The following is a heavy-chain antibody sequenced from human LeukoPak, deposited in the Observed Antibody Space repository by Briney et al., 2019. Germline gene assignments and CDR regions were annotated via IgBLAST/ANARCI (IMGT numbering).Heavy chain of an antibody. V-gene: IGHV1-2*02. Sequence: ASVKVSCKASGYTFSDHYMNWVRQAPGQGLEWMGWINPHSGGTNYAQKFQGRVTMTRDTSISTAYMELGRLRSEDTAVYYCARAIAARRSDYWGQGTLVTVSS. D-gene: IGHD6-6*01. CDR1: GYTFSDHY. CDR2: INPHSGGT. CDR3: ARAIAARRSDY. J-gene: IGHJ4*02.